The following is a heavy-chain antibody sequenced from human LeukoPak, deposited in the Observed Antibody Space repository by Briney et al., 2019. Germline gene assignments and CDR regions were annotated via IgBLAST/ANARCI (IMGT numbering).Heavy chain of an antibody. CDR3: ALGYCGGGSCYAREYFQH. Sequence: PSETLSLTCTVSGGSISSGGYYWTWIRQHPGEGLEWIGYIYYSGSTYYNPSLKSRVTISVDTSKNQFSLRLSSVTAADTAVYYCALGYCGGGSCYAREYFQHWGQGTLVTVSS. D-gene: IGHD2-15*01. V-gene: IGHV4-31*03. CDR2: IYYSGST. CDR1: GGSISSGGYY. J-gene: IGHJ1*01.